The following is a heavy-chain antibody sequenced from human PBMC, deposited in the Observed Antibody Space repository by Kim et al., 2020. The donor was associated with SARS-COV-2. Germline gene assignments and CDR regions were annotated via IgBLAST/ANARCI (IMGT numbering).Heavy chain of an antibody. J-gene: IGHJ4*02. D-gene: IGHD4-17*01. Sequence: SETLSLTCAVSGASISNYHWSWIRQSAEKGLEWIGRILVSGTTNYNPSLESRVTMSVDTSKNQLSLNLRSVTAADTALYYCAKKDGDGWGQGIPVTVSS. CDR3: AKKDGDG. CDR1: GASISNYH. CDR2: ILVSGTT. V-gene: IGHV4-4*07.